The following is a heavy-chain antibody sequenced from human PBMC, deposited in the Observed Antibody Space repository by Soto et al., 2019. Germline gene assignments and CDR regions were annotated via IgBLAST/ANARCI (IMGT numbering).Heavy chain of an antibody. CDR1: GFTFDDYA. CDR2: ISWNSGSI. V-gene: IGHV3-9*01. J-gene: IGHJ4*02. Sequence: GGSLRLSCAASGFTFDDYAMHWVRQAPGKGLEWVSGISWNSGSIGYADSVKGRFTISRDNAKNSLYLQMNSLRAEDTALYYCAKDIFEQLVSPGYWGQGTLVTVSS. CDR3: AKDIFEQLVSPGY. D-gene: IGHD6-6*01.